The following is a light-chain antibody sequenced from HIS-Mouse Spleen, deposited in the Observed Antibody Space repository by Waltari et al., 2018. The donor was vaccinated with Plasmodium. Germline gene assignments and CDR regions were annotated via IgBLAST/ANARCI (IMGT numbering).Light chain of an antibody. CDR1: SLRSYY. Sequence: SSELTQDPAVSVALGQTVRITCQGDSLRSYYASWYQQKPGQAPVLVIYGKNNRPSVIPDRCSGSSSGNTASLTFTGAQAEDEADYYCNSRDSSGNHQVFGGGTKLTVL. V-gene: IGLV3-19*01. CDR3: NSRDSSGNHQV. CDR2: GKN. J-gene: IGLJ3*02.